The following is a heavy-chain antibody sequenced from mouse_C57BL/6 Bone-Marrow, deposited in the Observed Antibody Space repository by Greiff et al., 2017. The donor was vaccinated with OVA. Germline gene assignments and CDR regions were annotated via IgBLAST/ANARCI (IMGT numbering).Heavy chain of an antibody. CDR3: ARKNYYGSTDY. CDR2: INPSNGGT. D-gene: IGHD1-1*01. V-gene: IGHV1-53*01. CDR1: GYTFTSSW. Sequence: QVQLQQPGTELVKPGASVKLSCKASGYTFTSSWMHWVKQRPGQGLEWIGNINPSNGGTNSNEKFKSKATLTVDKSSSTAYMQLSSLTSEDSAVYYCARKNYYGSTDYWGQGTTLTVSS. J-gene: IGHJ2*01.